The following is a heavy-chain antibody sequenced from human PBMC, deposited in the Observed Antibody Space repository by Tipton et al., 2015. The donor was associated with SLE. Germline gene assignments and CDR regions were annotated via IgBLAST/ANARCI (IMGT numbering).Heavy chain of an antibody. D-gene: IGHD6-19*01. Sequence: SLRLSCSASGFTFSSYAMHWVRQAPGKGLEYVSAISSNGGSTYYADSVKGRFTISRDNSKNTLYLQMSSLRAEDTAVYYCVRTPGYSSGWTLGDYFDYWGQGTLVTVSS. CDR2: ISSNGGST. J-gene: IGHJ4*02. CDR3: VRTPGYSSGWTLGDYFDY. V-gene: IGHV3-64D*06. CDR1: GFTFSSYA.